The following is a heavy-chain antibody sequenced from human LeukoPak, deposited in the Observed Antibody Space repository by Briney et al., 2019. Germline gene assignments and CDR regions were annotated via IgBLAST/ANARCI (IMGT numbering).Heavy chain of an antibody. D-gene: IGHD1-1*01. Sequence: ASVRVSCKASGYTFTDYYMHWVRQAPGQGLEWMGWINPKSGGTNSAQKFQGRVAMTRDTSISTAYMELSRLRSEDTAVYYCARVRSDVEAEHYYYYYMDVWGKGTTVTVSS. CDR2: INPKSGGT. CDR3: ARVRSDVEAEHYYYYYMDV. J-gene: IGHJ6*03. CDR1: GYTFTDYY. V-gene: IGHV1-2*02.